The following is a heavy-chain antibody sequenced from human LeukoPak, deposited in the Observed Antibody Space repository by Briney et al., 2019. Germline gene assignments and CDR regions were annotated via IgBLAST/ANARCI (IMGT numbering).Heavy chain of an antibody. D-gene: IGHD2/OR15-2a*01. Sequence: SETLSLTCTVSGGSISSYYWGWIRQPPGKGLEWIGSIYYSGDTYYNPSLKSRATISVDTSKNQFSLKLNSVTAADTAVYYCAKNLVLLFRDWYFDLWGRGTLVTVSS. V-gene: IGHV4-39*01. CDR1: GGSISSYY. CDR2: IYYSGDT. J-gene: IGHJ2*01. CDR3: AKNLVLLFRDWYFDL.